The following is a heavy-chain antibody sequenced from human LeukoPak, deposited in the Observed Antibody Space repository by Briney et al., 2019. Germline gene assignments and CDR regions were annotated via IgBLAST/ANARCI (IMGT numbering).Heavy chain of an antibody. Sequence: GGSLRLSCAASGFTFDDYAMHWVRQAPGKGLEWVSGISWNSGSIGYADSVKGRFTSSRDNAKNSLYLQMNSLRAEDTALYYCAKDMGRVQLWFGLDYWGQGTLVTVSS. CDR1: GFTFDDYA. CDR2: ISWNSGSI. J-gene: IGHJ4*02. CDR3: AKDMGRVQLWFGLDY. V-gene: IGHV3-9*01. D-gene: IGHD5-18*01.